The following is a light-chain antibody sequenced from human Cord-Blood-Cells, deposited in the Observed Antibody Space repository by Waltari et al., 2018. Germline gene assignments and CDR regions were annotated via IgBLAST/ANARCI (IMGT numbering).Light chain of an antibody. CDR1: ISPVGGDNY. J-gene: IGLJ1*01. CDR2: DVS. Sequence: QSALTQPASVSGSPGQSITISCTGTISPVGGDNYVSWYQQHPGKAPKLMIYDVSKRPSGVSTRFSGSKSGNTASLTISGLQAEDEADYYCSSYTSSSTPYVFGTGTKVTVL. V-gene: IGLV2-14*01. CDR3: SSYTSSSTPYV.